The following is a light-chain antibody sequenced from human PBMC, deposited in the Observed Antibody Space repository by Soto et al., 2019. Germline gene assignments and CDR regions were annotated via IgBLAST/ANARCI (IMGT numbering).Light chain of an antibody. V-gene: IGKV1-9*01. CDR3: QQYNSYWT. CDR1: QDIAIY. CDR2: DAS. J-gene: IGKJ1*01. Sequence: IPLTQSSASLSASFGYRVTFTCRASQDIAIYLAWYQQKPGEAPKLLIYDASALPRGVPSRFSGSGSGTKFTLTISRLQTDDFATYYCQQYNSYWTFGQGSKVDIK.